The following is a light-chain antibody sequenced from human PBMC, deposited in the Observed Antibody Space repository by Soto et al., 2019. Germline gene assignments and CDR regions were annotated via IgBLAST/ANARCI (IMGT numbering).Light chain of an antibody. CDR2: DVS. Sequence: QSALTQPASVSGSPGQSITISCTGTSSDVGVSWYQQHPGKDPILMIIDVSNRPSGISHPFSGSKSGNTASLTISGLQAEDEADYYCSSYTSTSTVFAGGTKLTVL. CDR1: SSDVGV. J-gene: IGLJ2*01. V-gene: IGLV2-14*03. CDR3: SSYTSTSTV.